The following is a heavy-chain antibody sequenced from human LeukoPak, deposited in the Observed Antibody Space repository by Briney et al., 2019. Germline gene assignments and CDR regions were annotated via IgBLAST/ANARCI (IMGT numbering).Heavy chain of an antibody. CDR1: GFTFSSYA. V-gene: IGHV3-23*01. D-gene: IGHD3-22*01. J-gene: IGHJ4*02. CDR2: ISGSGGST. CDR3: ASPPGLDYYDSSGYYLFGY. Sequence: PGGSLRLSCAASGFTFSSYAMSWVRQAPGKGLEWVSAISGSGGSTYYADSVKGRFTISRDNSKNSLYLQMNSLRAEDTAVYYCASPPGLDYYDSSGYYLFGYWGQGTLVTVSS.